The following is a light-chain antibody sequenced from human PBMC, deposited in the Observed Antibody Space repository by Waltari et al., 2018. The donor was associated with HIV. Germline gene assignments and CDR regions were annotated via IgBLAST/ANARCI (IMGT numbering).Light chain of an antibody. CDR1: QSVTSY. Sequence: DIQMTQSPSSLSASVGDRVTLTCRASQSVTSYLNWYQQKSGKAPKILIYAASSLRDGVPSRFSGSGYGTDFTLTISSLQPEDFATYYCQQSYTTPRTFGQGTKVEIK. J-gene: IGKJ1*01. CDR2: AAS. CDR3: QQSYTTPRT. V-gene: IGKV1-39*01.